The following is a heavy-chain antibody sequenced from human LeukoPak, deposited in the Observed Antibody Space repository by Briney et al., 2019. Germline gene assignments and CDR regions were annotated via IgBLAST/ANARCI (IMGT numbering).Heavy chain of an antibody. CDR3: ARDHMVRGSYYYYGMDV. J-gene: IGHJ6*02. Sequence: SETLSLTCTVSGGSISSSSYYWGWIRQPPGKGLEWIGSIYYSGSTNYNPSLKSRVTMSVDTSKNQFSLKLSSVTAADTAVYYCARDHMVRGSYYYYGMDVWGQGTTVTVSS. V-gene: IGHV4-39*07. CDR2: IYYSGST. CDR1: GGSISSSSYY. D-gene: IGHD3-10*01.